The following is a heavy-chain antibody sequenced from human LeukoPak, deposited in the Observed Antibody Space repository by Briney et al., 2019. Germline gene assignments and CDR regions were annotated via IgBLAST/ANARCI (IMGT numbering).Heavy chain of an antibody. CDR3: ARPRVGATFFDY. Sequence: SVKVSCKASGGTFSSYAISWVRQAPGQGLEWMGRINPNSGGTNYAQKFQGRVAMTRDTSISTAYMELSRLRSDDTAVYYCARPRVGATFFDYWGQGTLVTVSS. J-gene: IGHJ4*02. D-gene: IGHD1-26*01. V-gene: IGHV1-2*06. CDR1: GGTFSSYA. CDR2: INPNSGGT.